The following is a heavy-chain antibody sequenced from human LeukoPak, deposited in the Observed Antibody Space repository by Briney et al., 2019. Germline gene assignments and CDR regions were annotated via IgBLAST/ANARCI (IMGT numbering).Heavy chain of an antibody. Sequence: PSETLSLTCTVSGGSISNYYWSWIRQSPGKGLEWIGYIYYSGSTNYNPSLKSRVIISVDTSKNQFSLNLTSVTAADTAVYFCATLVSTRYYFDYWGQGTLVTVSS. CDR2: IYYSGST. J-gene: IGHJ4*02. D-gene: IGHD5/OR15-5a*01. CDR3: ATLVSTRYYFDY. V-gene: IGHV4-59*08. CDR1: GGSISNYY.